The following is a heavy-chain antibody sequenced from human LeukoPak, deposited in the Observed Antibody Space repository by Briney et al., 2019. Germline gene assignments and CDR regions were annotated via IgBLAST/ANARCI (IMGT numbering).Heavy chain of an antibody. CDR3: ARDITIFGVVIGSFDY. J-gene: IGHJ4*02. CDR2: ISAYNGNT. Sequence: ASVKVSCKASGDTFTSYGISWVRQAPGQGLEWMGWISAYNGNTNYAQKLQGRVTMTTDTSTSTAYMELRSLRSDDTAVYYCARDITIFGVVIGSFDYWGQGTLVTVSS. V-gene: IGHV1-18*01. CDR1: GDTFTSYG. D-gene: IGHD3-3*01.